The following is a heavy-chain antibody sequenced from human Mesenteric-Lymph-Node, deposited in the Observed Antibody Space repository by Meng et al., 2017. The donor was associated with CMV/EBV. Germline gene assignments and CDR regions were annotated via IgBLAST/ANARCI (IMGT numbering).Heavy chain of an antibody. CDR3: AKDYGGYSFPTLDY. J-gene: IGHJ4*02. Sequence: GGSLRLSCAASGFTFDDYAMHWVRQPPGKGLEWVSGISWNSGNIAYADSVKGRFTISRDNSKNTLYLQMDSLRVEDTAVYYCAKDYGGYSFPTLDYWGQGTLVTVSS. V-gene: IGHV3-9*01. CDR2: ISWNSGNI. D-gene: IGHD1-26*01. CDR1: GFTFDDYA.